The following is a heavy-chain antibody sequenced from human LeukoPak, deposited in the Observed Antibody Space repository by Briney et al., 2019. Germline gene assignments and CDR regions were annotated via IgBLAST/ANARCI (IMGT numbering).Heavy chain of an antibody. D-gene: IGHD2-2*01. V-gene: IGHV5-51*01. CDR3: ARRYCSSTSCNPYFFDF. Sequence: GESLQISCKGSGYTFTNYYIGWVRQMPGKGVEWMGIISPGDSEARYSPSFQGQVTISADKSISTAYLRWSSLKASDSAIYYCARRYCSSTSCNPYFFDFWGQGTLVTVSS. J-gene: IGHJ4*02. CDR2: ISPGDSEA. CDR1: GYTFTNYY.